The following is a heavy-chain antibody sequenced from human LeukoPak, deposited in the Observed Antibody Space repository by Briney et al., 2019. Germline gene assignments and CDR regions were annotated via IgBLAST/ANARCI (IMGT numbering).Heavy chain of an antibody. D-gene: IGHD3-10*01. V-gene: IGHV3-23*01. J-gene: IGHJ4*02. CDR2: ISGSGGST. CDR1: GFTFSSYA. Sequence: GGSLRLSCAASGFTFSSYAMSWVCQAPGQGLEWVSAISGSGGSTYYADSVKGRFTISRDNSKNTLYLQMNSLRAEDTAVYYCAKDLGVRGVIITHLTFDYWGQGTLVTVSS. CDR3: AKDLGVRGVIITHLTFDY.